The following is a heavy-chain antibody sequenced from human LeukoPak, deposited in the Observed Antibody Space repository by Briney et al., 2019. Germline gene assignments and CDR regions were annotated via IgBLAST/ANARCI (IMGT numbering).Heavy chain of an antibody. V-gene: IGHV4-34*01. CDR3: ARGDYYDSSGYYGFDP. CDR1: GGSFSGYY. D-gene: IGHD3-22*01. J-gene: IGHJ5*02. CDR2: INHSGST. Sequence: PSETLPLTCAVYGGSFSGYYWSWIRQPPGKGLEWIGEINHSGSTNYNPSLKSRVTISVDTSKNQFSLKLSSVTAADTAVYYCARGDYYDSSGYYGFDPWGQGTLVTVSS.